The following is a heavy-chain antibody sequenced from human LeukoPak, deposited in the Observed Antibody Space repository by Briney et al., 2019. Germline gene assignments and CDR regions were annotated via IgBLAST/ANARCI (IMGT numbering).Heavy chain of an antibody. D-gene: IGHD7-27*01. CDR2: ISTAGDT. J-gene: IGHJ2*01. V-gene: IGHV3-13*01. Sequence: GGSLRLSCAASGFTFSSYNMHWVRQATGKGLEWVSAISTAGDTYYPGSVKGRFTISRENAKNSLYLQMNSLRAEDTAVYYCARAHRNWGPHWYFDLWGRGTLVTVSS. CDR1: GFTFSSYN. CDR3: ARAHRNWGPHWYFDL.